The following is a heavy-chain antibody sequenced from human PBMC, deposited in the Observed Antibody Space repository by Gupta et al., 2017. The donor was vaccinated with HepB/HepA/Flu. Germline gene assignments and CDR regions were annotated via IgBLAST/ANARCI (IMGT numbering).Heavy chain of an antibody. J-gene: IGHJ4*02. CDR2: INNAGTSA. Sequence: EVQLVESGGGLVQPGGSLSLSCAASGFIFISYWMHWVRQAPGKGLVSVSRINNAGTSASYADSVKGRFTISRDNAKNTLYLQMNSLRAEDTAVYYCVGDYNFWSGYVYWGQGTLVTVSS. V-gene: IGHV3-74*01. D-gene: IGHD3-3*01. CDR3: VGDYNFWSGYVY. CDR1: GFIFISYW.